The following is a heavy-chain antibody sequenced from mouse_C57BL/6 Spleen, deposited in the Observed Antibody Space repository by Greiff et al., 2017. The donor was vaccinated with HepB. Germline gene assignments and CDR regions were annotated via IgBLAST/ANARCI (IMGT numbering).Heavy chain of an antibody. D-gene: IGHD1-1*01. CDR2: IDPSDSET. CDR3: AREGYYGSSRYFDY. CDR1: GYTFTSYW. V-gene: IGHV1-52*01. Sequence: VQLQQPGAELVRPGSSVKLSCKASGYTFTSYWMHWVKQRPIQGLEWIGNIDPSDSETHYNQKFKDKATLTVDKSSSTAYMQLSSLTSEDSAVYYCAREGYYGSSRYFDYWGQGTTLTVSS. J-gene: IGHJ2*01.